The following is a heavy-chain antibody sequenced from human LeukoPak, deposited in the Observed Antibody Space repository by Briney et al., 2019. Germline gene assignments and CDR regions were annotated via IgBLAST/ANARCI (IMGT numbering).Heavy chain of an antibody. CDR2: ISYDGSNK. Sequence: GGPLRLSCAASGFTFSSYGMHWVRQAPGKGLEWVAVISYDGSNKYYADSVKGRFTISRDNSKNTLYLQMNSLRAEDTAVYYCAKDGAVVVVVAATKLQYYFDYWGQGTLVTVSS. CDR1: GFTFSSYG. CDR3: AKDGAVVVVVAATKLQYYFDY. V-gene: IGHV3-30*18. D-gene: IGHD2-15*01. J-gene: IGHJ4*02.